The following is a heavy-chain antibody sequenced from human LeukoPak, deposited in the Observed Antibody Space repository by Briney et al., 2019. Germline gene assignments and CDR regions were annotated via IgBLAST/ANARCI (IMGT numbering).Heavy chain of an antibody. V-gene: IGHV3-7*01. CDR3: ARDIQEKYYDFWNGGGYYYYGMDV. D-gene: IGHD3-3*01. Sequence: GGSLRLSCAASGFTFSSYWMSWVRQALGKGLEWVANIKQDGSEKYYVDSVKGRFTISRDNAKNSLYLQMNSLRAEDTAVYYCARDIQEKYYDFWNGGGYYYYGMDVWGQGTTVTVSS. CDR2: IKQDGSEK. CDR1: GFTFSSYW. J-gene: IGHJ6*02.